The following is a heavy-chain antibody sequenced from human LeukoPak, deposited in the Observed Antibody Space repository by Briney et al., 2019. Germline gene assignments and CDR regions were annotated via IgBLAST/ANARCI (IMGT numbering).Heavy chain of an antibody. D-gene: IGHD4-17*01. CDR2: IIPIVGTT. CDR3: AREVRTTVDAFDI. V-gene: IGHV1-69*05. CDR1: GVTFSSYA. J-gene: IGHJ3*02. Sequence: ASVKLSCTASGVTFSSYAISWVRQAPGQGLEWMGGIIPIVGTTNYAEKFKGRVTITTDESTSTAYMELSSLRSEDTAVYYCAREVRTTVDAFDIWGQGTMVTVSS.